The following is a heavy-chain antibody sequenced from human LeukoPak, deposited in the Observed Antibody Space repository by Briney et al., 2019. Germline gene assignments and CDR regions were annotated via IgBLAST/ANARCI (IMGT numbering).Heavy chain of an antibody. V-gene: IGHV3-21*01. CDR2: ISSSSSYI. CDR3: ARGNGDILTGPDWFDP. Sequence: GGSLRLSCAASGFTFSSYSMNWVRQAPGKGLEWVSSISSSSSYIYYADSVKGRFTISRGNAKNSLYLHMNSLRAEDTAVYYCARGNGDILTGPDWFDPWGQGTLVTVSS. CDR1: GFTFSSYS. D-gene: IGHD3-9*01. J-gene: IGHJ5*02.